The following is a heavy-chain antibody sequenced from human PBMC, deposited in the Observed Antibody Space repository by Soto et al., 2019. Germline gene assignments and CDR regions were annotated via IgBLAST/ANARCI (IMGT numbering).Heavy chain of an antibody. J-gene: IGHJ6*02. CDR2: IIPIFGTG. CDR3: ARQGAALRDYYYGMDV. D-gene: IGHD6-25*01. V-gene: IGHV1-69*12. CDR1: GGTFSSYA. Sequence: QVQLVQSGAEVKKPGSSVKVSCKASGGTFSSYAISWVRQAPGQGLEWMGGIIPIFGTGNYAQKFQGRVTITADESTSTAYMELSSLISEDTAVYYCARQGAALRDYYYGMDVWGQGTTVTVSS.